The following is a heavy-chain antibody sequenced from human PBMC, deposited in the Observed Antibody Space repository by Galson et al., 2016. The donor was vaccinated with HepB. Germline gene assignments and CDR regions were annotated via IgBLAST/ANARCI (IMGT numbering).Heavy chain of an antibody. CDR2: ISSDGVYT. Sequence: SLRLSCAASGFTFRDFPMVWVRQAPGQGLEWVSSISSDGVYTYYADSLKGRFSISRDNAKSSLFLQMSSLRAEDTAMYYCARDYFCVGASCRGERGRFDYWGQGALVTVSS. J-gene: IGHJ4*02. D-gene: IGHD2-21*01. CDR3: ARDYFCVGASCRGERGRFDY. V-gene: IGHV3-21*01. CDR1: GFTFRDFP.